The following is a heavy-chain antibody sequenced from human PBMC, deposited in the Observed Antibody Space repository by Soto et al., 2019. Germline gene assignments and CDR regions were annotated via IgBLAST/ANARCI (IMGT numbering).Heavy chain of an antibody. CDR1: GFTFSSYS. V-gene: IGHV3-48*02. J-gene: IGHJ6*02. CDR3: ARDQYYGSGSYYYYYYGMDV. D-gene: IGHD3-10*01. CDR2: ISSSSSTI. Sequence: EVQLVESGGGLVQPGGSLRLSCAASGFTFSSYSMNWVRQAPGKGLEWVSYISSSSSTIYYADSVKARFTISRENAKNSLYLQMNSVRDEDTAVYYCARDQYYGSGSYYYYYYGMDVWGQGTTVTVSS.